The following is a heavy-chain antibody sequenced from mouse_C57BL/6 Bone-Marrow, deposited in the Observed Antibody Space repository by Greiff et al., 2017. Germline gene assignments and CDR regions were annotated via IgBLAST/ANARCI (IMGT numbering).Heavy chain of an antibody. V-gene: IGHV8-8*01. J-gene: IGHJ1*03. D-gene: IGHD1-1*01. CDR1: GFSLSTFGMG. Sequence: QVTLKESGPGILQPSQTLSLTCSFSGFSLSTFGMGVGWIRQPSGKGLEWLAHIWWGDDKYYNPALKSRLTISKDTSKNQVFLTIANVDTADTATYYFARIKIYYYGSRWSFAVWGTGTPVTVSS. CDR2: IWWGDDK. CDR3: ARIKIYYYGSRWSFAV.